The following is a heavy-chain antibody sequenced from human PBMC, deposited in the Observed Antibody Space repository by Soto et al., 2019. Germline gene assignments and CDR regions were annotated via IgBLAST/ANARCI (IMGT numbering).Heavy chain of an antibody. CDR1: GFTFSSYS. J-gene: IGHJ4*02. CDR2: INSDGSST. V-gene: IGHV3-74*01. D-gene: IGHD2-15*01. CDR3: VRTSLVVAAATREDY. Sequence: GGSLRLSCASSGFTFSSYSMNWVRQAPGKGLEWVSRINSDGSSTSYADSVKGRFTISRDNAKNTLYLQMNSLRAEDTAVYYCVRTSLVVAAATREDYWGQGTLVTVSS.